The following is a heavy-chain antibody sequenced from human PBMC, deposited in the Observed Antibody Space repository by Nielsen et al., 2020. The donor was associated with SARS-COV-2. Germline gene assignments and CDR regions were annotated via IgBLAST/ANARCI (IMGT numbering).Heavy chain of an antibody. D-gene: IGHD6-19*01. J-gene: IGHJ4*02. V-gene: IGHV1-3*01. CDR3: ARITPSSGWDY. Sequence: ASVKVSCKTSGYSFTSYAMHWVWQAPGQRLEWMGWINVGNGNTKYSQKFQGRVTFTRDTSASTAYMELSSLRFEDTAVYYCARITPSSGWDYWGQGTLVTVSS. CDR1: GYSFTSYA. CDR2: INVGNGNT.